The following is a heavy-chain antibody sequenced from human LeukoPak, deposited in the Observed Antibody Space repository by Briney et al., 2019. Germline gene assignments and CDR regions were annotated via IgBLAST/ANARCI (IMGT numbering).Heavy chain of an antibody. J-gene: IGHJ5*02. CDR3: AKGPPYSNYVSWFDP. V-gene: IGHV3-30*18. CDR1: GFTFSSYG. Sequence: GESLRLSCAASGFTFSSYGMHWVRQAPGKGLEWVAVISYDGSNKYYADSVKGRFTISRDNSKNTLYLQMNSLRAEDTAVYYCAKGPPYSNYVSWFDPWGQGTLVTVSS. CDR2: ISYDGSNK. D-gene: IGHD4-11*01.